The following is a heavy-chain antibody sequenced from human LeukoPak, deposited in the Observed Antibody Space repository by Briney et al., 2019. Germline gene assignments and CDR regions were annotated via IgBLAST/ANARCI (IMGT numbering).Heavy chain of an antibody. J-gene: IGHJ6*04. CDR2: IIPMSGTT. CDR1: GGSFINYG. D-gene: IGHD3-10*01. Sequence: SVKVSCKTSGGSFINYGISWVRQAPGQGLEWMGGIIPMSGTTNYAQKFQGRVAISADVSTSTSYMELSSLRSEDTAMYYCARDAGTLYYDSGSYYNVAGGGMDVWGKGTTVTVSS. CDR3: ARDAGTLYYDSGSYYNVAGGGMDV. V-gene: IGHV1-69*13.